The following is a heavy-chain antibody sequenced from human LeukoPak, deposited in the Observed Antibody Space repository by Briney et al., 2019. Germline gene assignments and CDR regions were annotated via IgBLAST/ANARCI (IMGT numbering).Heavy chain of an antibody. V-gene: IGHV3-23*01. J-gene: IGHJ5*02. CDR2: ITGSGDST. CDR1: GFAFSSYA. Sequence: TGGSLRLSCVASGFAFSSYAMSWVRQAPGKGLEWVSAITGSGDSTYYADSVKGRFTISRDNSKNTLYLQMNSLRAEDTAVYYCAKEGDYYGTHNWFDPWGQGTLVTVS. D-gene: IGHD3-10*01. CDR3: AKEGDYYGTHNWFDP.